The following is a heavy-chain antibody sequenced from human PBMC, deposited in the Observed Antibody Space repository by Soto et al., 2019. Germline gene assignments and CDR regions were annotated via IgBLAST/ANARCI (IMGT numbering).Heavy chain of an antibody. Sequence: SVKVSCKASGGTFSRYALSWVRQAPGQGPEWMGGIVPLFGTANYAQKFQGRVMVTADESTSTAYMELSSLRSEDTAVYYCARGAYYDSGGHYFFFWGQGTLVPVSS. CDR3: ARGAYYDSGGHYFFF. D-gene: IGHD3-22*01. CDR2: IVPLFGTA. J-gene: IGHJ4*02. V-gene: IGHV1-69*13. CDR1: GGTFSRYA.